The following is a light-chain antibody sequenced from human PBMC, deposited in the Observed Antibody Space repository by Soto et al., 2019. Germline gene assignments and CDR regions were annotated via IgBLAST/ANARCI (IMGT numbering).Light chain of an antibody. V-gene: IGLV1-44*01. CDR2: NND. CDR1: SSNIGSNT. Sequence: QPVLTQPPSASATPGQRVTISCSGSSSNIGSNTANWYQQLPGTAPKLLIYNNDYRPSGVPDRFSGSKSGTSASLAISGLQSEDEADYYCAAWDDSLSGVVFGGGTKLTVL. CDR3: AAWDDSLSGVV. J-gene: IGLJ2*01.